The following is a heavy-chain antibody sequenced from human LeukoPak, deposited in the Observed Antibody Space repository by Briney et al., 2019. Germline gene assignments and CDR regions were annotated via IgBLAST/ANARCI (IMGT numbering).Heavy chain of an antibody. V-gene: IGHV3-53*05. J-gene: IGHJ4*02. CDR1: GLTVSSNS. Sequence: GGSLRLSCAASGLTVSSNSMSWVRQAPGKGLEWVSFIYSGGSTYYADSVKGRFTISRDNSNNTLSLQMNSLRTEDTAVYYCAKWGTFTTSGVTPGFDSWGQGIQVTV. CDR2: IYSGGST. D-gene: IGHD3-3*01. CDR3: AKWGTFTTSGVTPGFDS.